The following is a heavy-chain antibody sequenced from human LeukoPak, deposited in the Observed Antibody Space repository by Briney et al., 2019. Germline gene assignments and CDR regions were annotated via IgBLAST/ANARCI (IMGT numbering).Heavy chain of an antibody. Sequence: ASVKVSCKASRYTFNSYYMHWVRQAPGQGLEWVGLISPTGDSTNYEQTFRGRVTMTRETPTNTVYMDLSSLRSEDTAVYYCAREASGGYFDYWGQGTLVIVSS. CDR1: RYTFNSYY. J-gene: IGHJ4*02. D-gene: IGHD4-23*01. CDR2: ISPTGDST. V-gene: IGHV1-46*02. CDR3: AREASGGYFDY.